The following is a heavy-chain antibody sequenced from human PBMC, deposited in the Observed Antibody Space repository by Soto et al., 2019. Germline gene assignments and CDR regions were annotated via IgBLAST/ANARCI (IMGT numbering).Heavy chain of an antibody. V-gene: IGHV4-59*01. D-gene: IGHD2-2*01. J-gene: IGHJ4*02. CDR1: GGSMRSYS. CDR3: ARGAQRRGTAFDY. CDR2: IYYSGST. Sequence: QVQLQESGPGLVKASETLSLTCTVSGGSMRSYSWGWIRQAPGKGLEWIGYIYYSGSTNYNPSLTNRDIISVDTSKNQFSLSLMSVTAADTAVDYCARGAQRRGTAFDYWGQGTLVTVSS.